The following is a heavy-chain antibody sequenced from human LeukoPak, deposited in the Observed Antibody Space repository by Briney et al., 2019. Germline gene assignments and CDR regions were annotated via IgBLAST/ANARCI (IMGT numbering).Heavy chain of an antibody. CDR2: IYPGDSDT. J-gene: IGHJ6*03. D-gene: IGHD2-2*01. CDR1: GYSFTSYW. Sequence: GESLKISCKGSGYSFTSYWIGWVRPMPGKGLEWMGIIYPGDSDTRYSPSFQGQVTISADKSISTAYLQWSSLKASDTAMYYCARHPRYCSSTSCPNYYYYYMDVWGKGTTVTVSS. CDR3: ARHPRYCSSTSCPNYYYYYMDV. V-gene: IGHV5-51*01.